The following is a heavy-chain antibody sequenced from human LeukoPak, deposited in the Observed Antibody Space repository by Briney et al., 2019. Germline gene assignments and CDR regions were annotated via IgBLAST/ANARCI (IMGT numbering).Heavy chain of an antibody. V-gene: IGHV1-69*04. J-gene: IGHJ4*02. Sequence: ASVKVSCKASGGTLSSYTISWVRQAPGQGLEWMGRIIPILGIANYAQKFQGRVTITADKSTSTAYMELSSLRSEDTAVYYCARDRGYCSGGSCYPDYWGQGTLVTVSS. CDR1: GGTLSSYT. D-gene: IGHD2-15*01. CDR2: IIPILGIA. CDR3: ARDRGYCSGGSCYPDY.